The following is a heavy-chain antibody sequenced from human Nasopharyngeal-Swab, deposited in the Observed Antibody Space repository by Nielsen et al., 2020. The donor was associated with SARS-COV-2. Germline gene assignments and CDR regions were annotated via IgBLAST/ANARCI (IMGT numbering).Heavy chain of an antibody. J-gene: IGHJ6*02. Sequence: RQAPGKGLEWIGYIYYSGSTNYNPSLKSRVTISVDTSKNQFSLKLSSVTAADTAVYYCASGRLRFLEWPAEGEFYYYYGMDVWGQGTTVTVSS. CDR3: ASGRLRFLEWPAEGEFYYYYGMDV. CDR2: IYYSGST. D-gene: IGHD3-3*01. V-gene: IGHV4-59*08.